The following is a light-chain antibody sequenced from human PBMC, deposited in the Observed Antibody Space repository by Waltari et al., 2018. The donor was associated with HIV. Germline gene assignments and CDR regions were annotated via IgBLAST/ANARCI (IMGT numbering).Light chain of an antibody. CDR2: FNN. Sequence: QSVLTQPPSAFGTPGQRVTISCSGSNSNIGSNTVNWYQHLPVTAPKLLIYFNNQRPSGVPALFSGSTSGTSASLAISGLQSEDEADYYCATWDDSLNGYVFGTGTKVTVL. V-gene: IGLV1-44*01. J-gene: IGLJ1*01. CDR3: ATWDDSLNGYV. CDR1: NSNIGSNT.